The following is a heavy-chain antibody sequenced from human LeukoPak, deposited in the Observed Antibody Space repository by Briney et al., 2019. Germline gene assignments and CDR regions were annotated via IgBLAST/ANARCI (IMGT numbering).Heavy chain of an antibody. CDR3: AAMNDVGIYYFDY. J-gene: IGHJ4*02. V-gene: IGHV3-30-3*01. Sequence: PGGSLRLSCAASGFTFSSYAMHWVRQAPGKGLEWVAVISYDGSNKYYADSVKGRFTISRDNSKNTLYLQMNSLRAEDTAVYYCAAMNDVGIYYFDYWGQGTLVTVSS. D-gene: IGHD1-1*01. CDR2: ISYDGSNK. CDR1: GFTFSSYA.